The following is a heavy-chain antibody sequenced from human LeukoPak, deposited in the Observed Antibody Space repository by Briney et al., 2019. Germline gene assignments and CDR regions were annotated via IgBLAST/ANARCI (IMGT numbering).Heavy chain of an antibody. CDR3: AKSTRGTTVVTGFDY. CDR1: GFTFSSYG. J-gene: IGHJ4*02. D-gene: IGHD4-23*01. V-gene: IGHV3-30*18. Sequence: GGSLRLSCAASGFTFSSYGMHWVRQAPGKGLEWVAVISYDGSNKYYADSVKGRFAISRDNSKNTLYLQMNSLRAEDTAVYYCAKSTRGTTVVTGFDYWGQGTLVTVSS. CDR2: ISYDGSNK.